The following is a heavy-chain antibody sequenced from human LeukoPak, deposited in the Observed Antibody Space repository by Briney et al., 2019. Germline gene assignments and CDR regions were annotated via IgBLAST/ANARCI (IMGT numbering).Heavy chain of an antibody. D-gene: IGHD3-22*01. V-gene: IGHV4-59*01. CDR2: IYYSGST. CDR1: GGSISSYY. CDR3: ARLVTRGYYDSSGRRIDAFDI. J-gene: IGHJ3*02. Sequence: SETLSLTCTVSGGSISSYYWSWIRQPPGKGLEWIGYIYYSGSTNYNPSLKSRVTISVDTSKNQFSLKLSSVTAADTAVYYCARLVTRGYYDSSGRRIDAFDIWGQGTMVTVSS.